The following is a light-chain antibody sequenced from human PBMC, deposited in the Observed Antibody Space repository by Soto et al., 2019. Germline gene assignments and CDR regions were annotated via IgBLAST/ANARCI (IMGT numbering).Light chain of an antibody. Sequence: IQLPQSPSSLSAPVGDRVTITCRASQSISSDLAWYQQKPGKAPKLLIYDASSLESGVPSRFSGSGSGTDFTLTISSLQPEDFATYYCQQYKNWPRTFGQGTKVEIK. CDR3: QQYKNWPRT. CDR2: DAS. J-gene: IGKJ1*01. V-gene: IGKV1D-13*01. CDR1: QSISSD.